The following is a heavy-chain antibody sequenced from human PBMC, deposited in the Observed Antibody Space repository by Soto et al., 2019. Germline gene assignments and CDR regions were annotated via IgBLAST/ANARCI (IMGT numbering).Heavy chain of an antibody. CDR2: INPKSGGT. J-gene: IGHJ6*02. Sequence: ASVKVSCKASGYSFTDYHIHWVRQAPGQGLEWLGRINPKSGGTSTAQKFQGWVTMTTDTSISTASMELTRLTTDDTAIYYCARGDSTDCSNGVCSFFYNHDMDVWGQGTTVTVSS. D-gene: IGHD2-8*01. V-gene: IGHV1-2*04. CDR1: GYSFTDYH. CDR3: ARGDSTDCSNGVCSFFYNHDMDV.